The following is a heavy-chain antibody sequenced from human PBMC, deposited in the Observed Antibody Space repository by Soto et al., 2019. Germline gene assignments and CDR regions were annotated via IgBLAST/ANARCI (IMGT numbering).Heavy chain of an antibody. CDR3: AKVRSTTIFDVVSLFDY. D-gene: IGHD3-3*01. CDR1: GFTSSSYA. J-gene: IGHJ4*02. Sequence: PGRSLRRPCAASGFTSSSYAMSCVRQAPRKGLECVSTMSASGGTTYYADSVNGRLTISRDNSKKTLYLQMNSLRAEDTAVYYCAKVRSTTIFDVVSLFDYWGQGTLVTVSS. CDR2: MSASGGTT. V-gene: IGHV3-23*01.